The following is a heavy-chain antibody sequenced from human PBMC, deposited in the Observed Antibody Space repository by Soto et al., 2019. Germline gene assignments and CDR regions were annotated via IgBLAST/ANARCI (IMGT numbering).Heavy chain of an antibody. CDR3: AREKTRIAVAGTTYFDY. D-gene: IGHD6-19*01. CDR2: IYYSGST. Sequence: ASETLSLTCTVSGGSISSSSYYWGWIRQPPGKGLEWIGSIYYSGSTYYNPSLKSRVTISVDTSKNQFSLKLSSVTAADTAVYYCAREKTRIAVAGTTYFDYWGQGTLVTVSS. J-gene: IGHJ4*02. CDR1: GGSISSSSYY. V-gene: IGHV4-39*02.